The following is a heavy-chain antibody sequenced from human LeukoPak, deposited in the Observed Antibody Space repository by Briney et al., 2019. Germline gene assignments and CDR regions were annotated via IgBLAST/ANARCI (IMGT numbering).Heavy chain of an antibody. CDR1: GFTFSSYS. CDR2: ILYDGSMQ. V-gene: IGHV3-30*03. D-gene: IGHD3-22*01. Sequence: GGSLRLSCAASGFTFSSYSMHWVRQAPGKGLEWLAVILYDGSMQYYAESMRGRLTISRDNSRNTVYMQMSSLRTEDTAVYYCARDPRGPTTYDSSARDSLDYWGQGTLVTVSS. J-gene: IGHJ4*02. CDR3: ARDPRGPTTYDSSARDSLDY.